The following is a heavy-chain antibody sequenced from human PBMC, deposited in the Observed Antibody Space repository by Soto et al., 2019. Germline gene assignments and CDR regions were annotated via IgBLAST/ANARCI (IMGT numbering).Heavy chain of an antibody. J-gene: IGHJ4*02. CDR2: INHSGST. V-gene: IGHV4-34*01. Sequence: QVQLQQWGAGLLKPSETLSLTCAVYGGSFSGYYWSWIRQPPGKGLEWIGEINHSGSTNYNPSLKSRVTISVDTSKNQFSLKLSSVTAADTAVYCCARGRIQNYWGQGTLVTVSS. CDR1: GGSFSGYY. CDR3: ARGRIQNY.